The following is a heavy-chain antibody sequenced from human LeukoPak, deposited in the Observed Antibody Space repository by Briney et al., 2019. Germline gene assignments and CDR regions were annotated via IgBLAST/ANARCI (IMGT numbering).Heavy chain of an antibody. J-gene: IGHJ4*02. Sequence: ASVKVSCTASGYTFTSYYMHWVRRAPGQGLEWMGIINPSGGSTSYAQKFQGRVTMTRDTSTSTVYMELSSLRSQDTAVYYCARGNSGYYRYEYFDYWGQGTLVTVSS. CDR3: ARGNSGYYRYEYFDY. CDR2: INPSGGST. V-gene: IGHV1-46*01. CDR1: GYTFTSYY. D-gene: IGHD3-22*01.